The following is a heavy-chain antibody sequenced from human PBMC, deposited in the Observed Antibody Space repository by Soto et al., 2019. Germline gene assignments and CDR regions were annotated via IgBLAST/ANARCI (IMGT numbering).Heavy chain of an antibody. D-gene: IGHD2-21*02. CDR1: GGSISRYY. V-gene: IGHV4-59*01. CDR3: ARDLWGYCGTDCYPLDV. Sequence: ETLSLTCTVSGGSISRYYWSLIRQPPGKGLEWIGYMYNTGSTVYNPSFKSRVTISVDTSKNQFSLKLNSVTAADTAVYYCARDLWGYCGTDCYPLDVWGQGTTVTVPS. CDR2: MYNTGST. J-gene: IGHJ6*02.